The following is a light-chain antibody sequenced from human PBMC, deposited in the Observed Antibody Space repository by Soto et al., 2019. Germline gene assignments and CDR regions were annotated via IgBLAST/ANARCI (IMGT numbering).Light chain of an antibody. Sequence: DILLTQSTDSVAVSLGERATINCKSSQSVLFSINQKNYLAWYHQKPGQPPKLLIYWASIRESGVPTRFSGSGSGTNFTLTISSLQAEDAAVYYCQQYYTIPPTFGLRTKVAI. V-gene: IGKV4-1*01. CDR1: QSVLFSINQKNY. CDR2: WAS. CDR3: QQYYTIPPT. J-gene: IGKJ1*01.